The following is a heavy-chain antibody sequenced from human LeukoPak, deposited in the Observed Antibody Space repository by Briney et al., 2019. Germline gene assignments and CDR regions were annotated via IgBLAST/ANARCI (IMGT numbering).Heavy chain of an antibody. CDR1: GGSISSHY. Sequence: SETLSLTCTVSGGSISSHYWSWIRQPAGKGLEWIGHIYSSGSTDYNPSLKSRVTMSVDTSKNLFSLKLSSMTAADTAVYYCARVQGYDGSAYYYYWGQGTLVTASS. CDR3: ARVQGYDGSAYYYY. V-gene: IGHV4-4*07. J-gene: IGHJ4*02. CDR2: IYSSGST. D-gene: IGHD3-22*01.